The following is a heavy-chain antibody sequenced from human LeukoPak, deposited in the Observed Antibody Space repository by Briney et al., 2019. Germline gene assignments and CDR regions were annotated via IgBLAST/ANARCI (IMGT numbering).Heavy chain of an antibody. CDR2: LYYSGST. V-gene: IGHV4-59*01. CDR1: AGSISTYY. Sequence: SSENLSLTCPVSAGSISTYYWSWIRQPPGKGLEWIGYLYYSGSTNYNPSLKSRVTISVDTSKNQFSLKLTSVTAADTAVYFCARGVNNYGYGFYFDYWGQGTLVTVSS. J-gene: IGHJ4*02. D-gene: IGHD5-18*01. CDR3: ARGVNNYGYGFYFDY.